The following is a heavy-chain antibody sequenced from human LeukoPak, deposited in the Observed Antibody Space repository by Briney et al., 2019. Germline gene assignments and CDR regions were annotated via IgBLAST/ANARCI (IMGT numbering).Heavy chain of an antibody. CDR2: FDPEDGET. CDR1: GYSLTELS. CDR3: AAERADFDSRGYALDY. V-gene: IGHV1-24*01. Sequence: ASVKVSCKVSGYSLTELSMQWVRLAPGKGLEWMGGFDPEDGETIYAEKFQGRVTMTEDTSTDKAYMELSSLRSEDTAVYYCAAERADFDSRGYALDYWGQGTLVTVSS. J-gene: IGHJ4*02. D-gene: IGHD3-22*01.